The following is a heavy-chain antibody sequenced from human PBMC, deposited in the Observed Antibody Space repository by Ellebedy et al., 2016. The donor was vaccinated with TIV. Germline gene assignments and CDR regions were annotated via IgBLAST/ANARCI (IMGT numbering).Heavy chain of an antibody. CDR3: AALPTY. CDR1: GFTLTNSA. CDR2: IAVGGDKT. Sequence: AASVKVSCKASGFTLTNSAIQWVRQARGHRPEWIGWIAVGGDKTHYAQKFQAKVTITRDMSTSPAYMELSSLRSDDTAIYYWAALPTYWGQGTLVTDSS. J-gene: IGHJ4*02. V-gene: IGHV1-58*02.